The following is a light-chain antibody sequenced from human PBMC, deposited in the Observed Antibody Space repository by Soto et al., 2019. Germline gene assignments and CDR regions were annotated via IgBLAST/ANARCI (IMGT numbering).Light chain of an antibody. CDR1: SSNIGKNY. Sequence: QSVLTQPPSVSAAPGQRVTISCSGSSSNIGKNYVSWYQQLPGAAPKPLISDTNQRPSGIPYRFSASRSGTSATLGITGLQTGDEADYYCGTWDNSLSVWVFGGGTQLTVL. J-gene: IGLJ3*02. CDR2: DTN. V-gene: IGLV1-51*01. CDR3: GTWDNSLSVWV.